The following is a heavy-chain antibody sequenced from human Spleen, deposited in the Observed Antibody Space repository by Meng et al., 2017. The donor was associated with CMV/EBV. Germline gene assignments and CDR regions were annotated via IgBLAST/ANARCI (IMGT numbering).Heavy chain of an antibody. Sequence: GESLKISCAASGFTFSSHWMTWVRQVPGEGLEWVANINQDGSQKNYVDSVKGRFTISRDNAKNSLFLQMNSLRAEDTAVYYWARVAAAGRCMDVWGPGTTVTVSS. CDR3: ARVAAAGRCMDV. CDR1: GFTFSSHW. V-gene: IGHV3-7*04. D-gene: IGHD6-13*01. CDR2: INQDGSQK. J-gene: IGHJ6*02.